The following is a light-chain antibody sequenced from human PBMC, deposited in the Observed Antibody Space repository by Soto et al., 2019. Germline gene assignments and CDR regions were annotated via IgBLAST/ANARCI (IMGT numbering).Light chain of an antibody. CDR2: DTY. V-gene: IGLV7-46*01. CDR1: FGPVTAGHY. Sequence: QTVVTQEPSLTVSPGGTVTLTCDSSFGPVTAGHYPYWFQQKAGQAPRTLIYDTYIKQSWTPARFSGSLLGGKAALTLSGAQPADEADYSCLVVSSDAWVFGGGTKLTVL. J-gene: IGLJ3*02. CDR3: LVVSSDAWV.